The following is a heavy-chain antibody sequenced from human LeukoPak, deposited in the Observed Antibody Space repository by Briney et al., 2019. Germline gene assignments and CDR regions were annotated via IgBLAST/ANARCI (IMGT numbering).Heavy chain of an antibody. J-gene: IGHJ4*02. CDR2: ISSSSSYI. V-gene: IGHV3-21*01. CDR1: GFTFSSYS. D-gene: IGHD3-10*01. CDR3: ARAATPSYYYGSGSYFDY. Sequence: GGSLRLSCAASGFTFSSYSMNWVRQAPGKGLEWVSSISSSSSYIYYADSVKGRFTISRDNARNSLYLQMNSLRAEDTAVYYCARAATPSYYYGSGSYFDYWGQGTLVTVSS.